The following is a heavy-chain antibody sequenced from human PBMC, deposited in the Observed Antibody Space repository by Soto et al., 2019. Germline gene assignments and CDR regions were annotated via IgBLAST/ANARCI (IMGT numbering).Heavy chain of an antibody. J-gene: IGHJ4*02. V-gene: IGHV3-23*01. Sequence: EVQLLESGGGLVQPGGSLRLSCAASGFTFTSYAMSWVRQAPGKGLEWVSAISGSGGSTYYADSVKGRFTISRDNSKNTLYLQMNSLRAEDTAVYYCAKASGSGYYFDYWGQGTLVTVSS. CDR1: GFTFTSYA. D-gene: IGHD3-22*01. CDR2: ISGSGGST. CDR3: AKASGSGYYFDY.